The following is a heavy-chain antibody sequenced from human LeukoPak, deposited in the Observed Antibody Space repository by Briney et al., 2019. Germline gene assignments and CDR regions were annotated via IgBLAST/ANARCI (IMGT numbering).Heavy chain of an antibody. J-gene: IGHJ4*02. CDR2: IYYSGST. V-gene: IGHV4-59*08. D-gene: IGHD1-26*01. CDR1: GGSISSYY. Sequence: PSETLSLTCTVSGGSISSYYWSWIRQPPGKGLEWIGYIYYSGSTNYNPSLKSRVTISVDTSKSQFSLKLSSVTAADTAVYYCARHAFSGSYYDYWGQGTLVTVSS. CDR3: ARHAFSGSYYDY.